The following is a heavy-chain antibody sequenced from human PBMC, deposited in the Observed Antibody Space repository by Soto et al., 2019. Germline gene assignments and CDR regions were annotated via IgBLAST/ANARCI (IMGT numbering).Heavy chain of an antibody. D-gene: IGHD3-10*01. Sequence: GGSLRLSCAASGFTFSSYGLHWVRQAPGKGLEWVAVIWYDGSNKYYADSVKGRFTISRDNSKNTLYLQMNSLRAEDTAVYYCAREFYYGSGSYSLPWFDPWGQGTLVTVSS. CDR1: GFTFSSYG. CDR2: IWYDGSNK. CDR3: AREFYYGSGSYSLPWFDP. J-gene: IGHJ5*02. V-gene: IGHV3-33*01.